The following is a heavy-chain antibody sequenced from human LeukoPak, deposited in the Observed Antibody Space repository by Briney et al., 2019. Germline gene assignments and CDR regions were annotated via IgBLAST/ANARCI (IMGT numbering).Heavy chain of an antibody. V-gene: IGHV4-30-4*08. Sequence: SETLSLTCTVSGGSISSGDYYWSWIRQSPGKGLEWIGYIYDSGSTYYNPSLKSRVTISIDTSRNQFSLKLSSVTAADTAVYYCARLIAAAGPTVYYYGMDVWGQGTTVTVSS. CDR2: IYDSGST. CDR1: GGSISSGDYY. J-gene: IGHJ6*02. D-gene: IGHD6-13*01. CDR3: ARLIAAAGPTVYYYGMDV.